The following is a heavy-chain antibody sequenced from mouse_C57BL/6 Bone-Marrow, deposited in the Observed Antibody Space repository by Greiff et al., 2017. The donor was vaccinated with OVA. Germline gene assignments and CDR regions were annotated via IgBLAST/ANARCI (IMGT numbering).Heavy chain of an antibody. Sequence: QVQLQQSGPELVKPGASVKISCKASGYAFSSSWMNWVKQRPGKGLEWIGRIYPGDGDTNYNGKFKGKATLTADKSSSTAYMQLSSLTSEDSAVYFCAVGDYVAYWGQGTLVTVSA. J-gene: IGHJ3*01. CDR2: IYPGDGDT. CDR1: GYAFSSSW. D-gene: IGHD1-1*01. V-gene: IGHV1-82*01. CDR3: AVGDYVAY.